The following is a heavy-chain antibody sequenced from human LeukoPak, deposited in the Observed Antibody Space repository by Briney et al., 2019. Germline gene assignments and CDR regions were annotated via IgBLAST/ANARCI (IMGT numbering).Heavy chain of an antibody. V-gene: IGHV3-53*01. CDR2: IYSGGST. J-gene: IGHJ4*02. CDR1: VFTLSSNY. Sequence: GGSLSLSCAVSVFTLSSNYMSWVRQAPGKGLEVVSDIYSGGSTYYADSVKGRFTISRDNSKNTLYLRMNSLRAEDTAVYYCARLDMDYYDSSGYGFDYWGQGTLVTVSS. CDR3: ARLDMDYYDSSGYGFDY. D-gene: IGHD3-22*01.